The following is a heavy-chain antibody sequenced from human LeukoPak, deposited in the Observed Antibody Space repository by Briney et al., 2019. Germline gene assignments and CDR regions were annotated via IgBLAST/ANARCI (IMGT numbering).Heavy chain of an antibody. Sequence: GASVKVSCKASGYTFTGDYVHWVRPAPGQGLEWMGWINPNSGGTDYAQKFQGRVTMTRDTSISTAYMELSRLRSDDTAVYYCARDIEFSTWCLGTMVTVSS. CDR1: GYTFTGDY. J-gene: IGHJ3*01. CDR3: ARDIEFST. D-gene: IGHD3-3*02. V-gene: IGHV1-2*02. CDR2: INPNSGGT.